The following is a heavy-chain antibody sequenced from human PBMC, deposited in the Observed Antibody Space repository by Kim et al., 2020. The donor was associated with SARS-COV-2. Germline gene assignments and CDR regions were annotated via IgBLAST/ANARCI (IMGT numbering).Heavy chain of an antibody. D-gene: IGHD2-8*02. V-gene: IGHV3-23*01. CDR1: GFTFSSYA. J-gene: IGHJ6*02. CDR2: ISGSGGST. Sequence: GGSLRLSCAASGFTFSSYAMSWVRQAPGKGLEWVSAISGSGGSTYYADSVKGRFTISRDNSKNTLYLQMNILGAEDTAVYYCAKVRARVLGYYYYGMHVWGQGTTVTVSS. CDR3: AKVRARVLGYYYYGMHV.